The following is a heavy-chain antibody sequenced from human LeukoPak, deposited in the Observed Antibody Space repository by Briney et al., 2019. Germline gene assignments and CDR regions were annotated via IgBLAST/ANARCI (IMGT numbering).Heavy chain of an antibody. CDR2: IIPILGIA. V-gene: IGHV1-69*02. CDR1: GYTFTDYY. Sequence: SVKVSCKASGYTFTDYYMHWVRQAPGQGLEWMGRIIPILGIANYAQKFQGRVTITADKSTSTAYMELSSLRSEDTAVYYCATTGVVPAAIGYWGQGTLVTVSS. J-gene: IGHJ4*02. CDR3: ATTGVVPAAIGY. D-gene: IGHD2-2*01.